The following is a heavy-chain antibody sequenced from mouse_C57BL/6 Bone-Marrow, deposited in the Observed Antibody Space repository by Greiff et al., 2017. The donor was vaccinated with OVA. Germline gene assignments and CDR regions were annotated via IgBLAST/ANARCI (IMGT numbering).Heavy chain of an antibody. D-gene: IGHD2-12*01. V-gene: IGHV5-4*01. CDR2: ISDGGSYT. Sequence: EVMLVESGGGLVKPGGSLKLSCAASGFTFSSYAMSWVRQTPEKRLEWVATISDGGSYTYYPDNVKGRFTISRDNAKTNLYLQMSHLKSEDTAMYYCARERGYSPFYFDYWGQGTTLTVSS. J-gene: IGHJ2*01. CDR3: ARERGYSPFYFDY. CDR1: GFTFSSYA.